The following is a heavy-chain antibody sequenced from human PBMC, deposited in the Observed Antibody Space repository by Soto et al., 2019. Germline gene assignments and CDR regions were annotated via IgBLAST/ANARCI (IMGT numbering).Heavy chain of an antibody. CDR3: ARGLLITMVETYPLDY. CDR2: IYYSGST. CDR1: GGSVSSGSYY. Sequence: SETLSLTCTVSGGSVSSGSYYWSWIRQPPGKGLEWIGYIYYSGSTNYNPSLKSRVTISVDTSKNQFSLKLSSVTAADTALYYCARGLLITMVETYPLDYWGQGTLVTVSS. D-gene: IGHD3-10*01. J-gene: IGHJ4*02. V-gene: IGHV4-61*01.